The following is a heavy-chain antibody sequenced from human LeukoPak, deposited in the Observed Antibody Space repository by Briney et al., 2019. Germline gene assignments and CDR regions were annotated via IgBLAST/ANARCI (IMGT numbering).Heavy chain of an antibody. CDR2: INPSGGST. CDR3: ARSLIRLFWFDP. J-gene: IGHJ5*02. D-gene: IGHD2-21*01. Sequence: ASVKVSCKASGYTFTGYYMHWVRQAPGQGLEWMGIINPSGGSTSYAQKFQGRVTMTRDKSTSTVYMELSSLRSEDTAVYYCARSLIRLFWFDPWGQGTLVTVSS. CDR1: GYTFTGYY. V-gene: IGHV1-46*01.